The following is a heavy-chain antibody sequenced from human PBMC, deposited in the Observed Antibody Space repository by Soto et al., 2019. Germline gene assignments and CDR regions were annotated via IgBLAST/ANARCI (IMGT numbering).Heavy chain of an antibody. V-gene: IGHV5-10-1*03. J-gene: IGHJ4*02. D-gene: IGHD4-17*01. CDR1: GYSFTSYW. CDR2: IDPSDSIT. Sequence: EVQLVQSGAEVKKPGESLRISCKGSGYSFTSYWIMWVRQMPGKGLEWIGRIDPSDSITNYSPSFQGHVRISVDASINSAYLQWSGLKASDTAIYYCARLSGDHSYWGQGTLVTVSS. CDR3: ARLSGDHSY.